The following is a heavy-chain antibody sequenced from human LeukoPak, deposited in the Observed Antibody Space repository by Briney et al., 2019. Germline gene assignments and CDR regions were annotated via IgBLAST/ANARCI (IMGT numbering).Heavy chain of an antibody. D-gene: IGHD6-6*01. CDR2: IIPIFGTA. CDR3: ARDSKRRSSSSGPFDY. J-gene: IGHJ4*02. V-gene: IGHV1-69*05. CDR1: GGTFSSYA. Sequence: SVKVSCTASGGTFSSYAISWVRQAPGQGLEWMGRIIPIFGTANYAQKFQGRVTITTDESTSTAYMELSSLRSEDTAVYYCARDSKRRSSSSGPFDYWGQGTLVTVSS.